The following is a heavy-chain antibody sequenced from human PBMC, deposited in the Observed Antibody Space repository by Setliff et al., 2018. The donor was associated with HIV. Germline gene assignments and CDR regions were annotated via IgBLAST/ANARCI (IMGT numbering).Heavy chain of an antibody. CDR2: ISSSSSYI. V-gene: IGHV3-21*01. CDR3: ARGRGGYYYAYFDY. CDR1: GFTFSSYS. J-gene: IGHJ4*02. Sequence: GGSLRLSCAASGFTFSSYSMNWVRQAPGKGLEWVSSISSSSSYIYYADSVKGRFTISRDNAKNSLYLQMNSLRAEDTAVYYCARGRGGYYYAYFDYWGQGTLVTVSS. D-gene: IGHD3-22*01.